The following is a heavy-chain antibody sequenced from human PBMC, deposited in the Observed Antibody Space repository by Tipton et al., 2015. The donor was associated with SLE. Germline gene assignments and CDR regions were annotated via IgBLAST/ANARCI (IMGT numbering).Heavy chain of an antibody. Sequence: SLRLSCAASGFTFSSYSMNWVRQAPGKGLEWVSSISSSSSYIYYAESVKGRFTISRDNAKNSLYLQMNSLRAEYTAVYYCARDPHPLTGYYPDFDYWGQGTLVTVSS. J-gene: IGHJ4*02. D-gene: IGHD3-9*01. V-gene: IGHV3-21*03. CDR1: GFTFSSYS. CDR3: ARDPHPLTGYYPDFDY. CDR2: ISSSSSYI.